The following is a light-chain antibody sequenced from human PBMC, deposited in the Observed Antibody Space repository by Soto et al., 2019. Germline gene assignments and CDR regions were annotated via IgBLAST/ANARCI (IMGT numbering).Light chain of an antibody. CDR3: QQYDNLYT. CDR2: DAS. CDR1: QDISNY. V-gene: IGKV1-33*01. J-gene: IGKJ2*01. Sequence: DIQMTQFPSSLSASVGDRVTITCQASQDISNYLNWYQQKPGKAPKLLIYDASSLETGVPSRFSGSGSGTDFTFTISSLQPEDIATYFCQQYDNLYTFGQGTKLEIK.